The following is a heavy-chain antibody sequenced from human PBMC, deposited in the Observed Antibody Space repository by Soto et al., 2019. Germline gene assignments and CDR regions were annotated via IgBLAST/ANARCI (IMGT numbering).Heavy chain of an antibody. CDR2: IIPIFGTT. V-gene: IGHV1-69*01. CDR1: GGTFSSYA. J-gene: IGHJ3*02. D-gene: IGHD3-10*01. CDR3: AGSYKYGSGTFDAFDI. Sequence: QVQLVQSGTEVKKPGSSVKVSCKASGGTFSSYAISWVRQAPGQVLEWMGGIIPIFGTTNYAQRFQGRVSITADESTSTTYMELSSLRSEDTAVYYCAGSYKYGSGTFDAFDIWGQGTLVTVSS.